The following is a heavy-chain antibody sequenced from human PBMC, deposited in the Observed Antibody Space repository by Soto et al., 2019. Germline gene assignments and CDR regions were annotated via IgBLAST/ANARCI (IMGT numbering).Heavy chain of an antibody. CDR2: ISSNSAYI. J-gene: IGHJ5*02. CDR1: GFIFSNFG. D-gene: IGHD6-13*01. Sequence: LRLSCAASGFIFSNFGMNWVRQAPGKGLEWVSTISSNSAYIYYTDALRGRFTISRDNAKNSLHLQMNSLRAEDTAVYYCTRDASRDSSARGWFDPWGPGTLVTVSS. V-gene: IGHV3-21*01. CDR3: TRDASRDSSARGWFDP.